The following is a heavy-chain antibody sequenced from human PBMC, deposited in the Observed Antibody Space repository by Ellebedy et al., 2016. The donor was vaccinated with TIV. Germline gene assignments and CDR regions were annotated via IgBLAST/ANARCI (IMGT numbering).Heavy chain of an antibody. D-gene: IGHD3-16*01. J-gene: IGHJ4*02. CDR1: GFTFSSSG. Sequence: GESLKISCAASGFTFSSSGMSWVRQAPGKGPEWVSTLSGKDGKEYYADSVKGRFTISRDNSKNTLYLQMNDLRVEDTAVYYCVTEGHWGFAENWGQGTLVAVSS. CDR3: VTEGHWGFAEN. V-gene: IGHV3-23*01. CDR2: LSGKDGKE.